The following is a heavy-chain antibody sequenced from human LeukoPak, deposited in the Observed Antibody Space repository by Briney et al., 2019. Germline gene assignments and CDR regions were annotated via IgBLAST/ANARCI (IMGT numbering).Heavy chain of an antibody. CDR2: TNGATANT. Sequence: GASVKLSCKASGYTFTNYAMHWVRQAPGQSLEWVGWTNGATANTRYAQDVQGRLTITRDTSASTGYVELSTLRSDDTAVYYCARSPGANAPTWLDYWGQGTLVTVSS. CDR3: ARSPGANAPTWLDY. D-gene: IGHD4/OR15-4a*01. J-gene: IGHJ4*02. V-gene: IGHV1-3*01. CDR1: GYTFTNYA.